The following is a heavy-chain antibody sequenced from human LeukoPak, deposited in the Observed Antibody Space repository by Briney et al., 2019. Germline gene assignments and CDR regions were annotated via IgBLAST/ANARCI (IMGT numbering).Heavy chain of an antibody. Sequence: GESLKISCKGSGYSFTSYWIGWVRQMPGKGLEWMGIIYPGDSDTRYSPSFQGQVTISADKSSSTAYLQWSGLKASDTAIYYCARLYSSYGIGHFDYWGQGTLVTVSS. CDR3: ARLYSSYGIGHFDY. V-gene: IGHV5-51*01. CDR1: GYSFTSYW. CDR2: IYPGDSDT. D-gene: IGHD4-11*01. J-gene: IGHJ4*02.